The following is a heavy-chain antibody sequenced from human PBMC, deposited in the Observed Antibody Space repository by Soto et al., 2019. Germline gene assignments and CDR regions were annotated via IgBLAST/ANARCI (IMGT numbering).Heavy chain of an antibody. CDR3: ARGGYCSSTSCYSRSLYYYYGMDG. Sequence: ASVKVSCKASGYTFTSYGISWVRQAPGQGLEWMGWISAYNGNTNYAQKLQGRVTMTTDTSTSTAYMELRSLRSDDTAVYYCARGGYCSSTSCYSRSLYYYYGMDGWRKGTTFT. CDR2: ISAYNGNT. J-gene: IGHJ6*04. D-gene: IGHD2-2*02. CDR1: GYTFTSYG. V-gene: IGHV1-18*01.